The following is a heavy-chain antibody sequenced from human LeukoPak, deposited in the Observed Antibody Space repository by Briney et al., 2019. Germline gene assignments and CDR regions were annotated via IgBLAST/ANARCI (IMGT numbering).Heavy chain of an antibody. CDR3: ARATMVRGVSSYYMDV. V-gene: IGHV1-2*02. D-gene: IGHD3-10*01. J-gene: IGHJ6*03. Sequence: ASVKVSCKASGYTFTGYYMHWVRQAPGQGLEWMGWINPNSGGTNYAQKFQGRVTMTRDTSISTAYMELSRLRSDDTAVYYCARATMVRGVSSYYMDVWGKGTTVTIS. CDR1: GYTFTGYY. CDR2: INPNSGGT.